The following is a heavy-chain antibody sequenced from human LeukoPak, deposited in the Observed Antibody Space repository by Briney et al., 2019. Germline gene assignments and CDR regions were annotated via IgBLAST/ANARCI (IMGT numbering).Heavy chain of an antibody. D-gene: IGHD6-19*01. Sequence: ASVKVSCTASGYTFTSYYMHWVRQAPGQGLEWMGWINPNSGGTNYAQKFQGRVTMTRDTSISTAYMELSRLRSDDTAVYYCARDLGEWLVLSYYFDYWGQGTLVSVSS. CDR2: INPNSGGT. CDR3: ARDLGEWLVLSYYFDY. J-gene: IGHJ4*02. V-gene: IGHV1-2*02. CDR1: GYTFTSYY.